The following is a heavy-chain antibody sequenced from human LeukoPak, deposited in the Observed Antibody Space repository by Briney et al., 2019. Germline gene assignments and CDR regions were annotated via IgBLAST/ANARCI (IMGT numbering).Heavy chain of an antibody. CDR3: ARGIAVAGTIYFDY. V-gene: IGHV4-59*01. Sequence: SETLSLTCTVSGGSISSYYWSWIRQPPGKGLEWIGYIYYSGSTNYNPPLKSRVTISVDTSKNQFSLKLSSVTAADTAVYYCARGIAVAGTIYFDYWGQGTLVTVSS. J-gene: IGHJ4*02. D-gene: IGHD6-19*01. CDR2: IYYSGST. CDR1: GGSISSYY.